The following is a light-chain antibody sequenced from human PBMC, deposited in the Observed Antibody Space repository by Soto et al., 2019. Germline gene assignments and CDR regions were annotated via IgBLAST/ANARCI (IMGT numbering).Light chain of an antibody. Sequence: QSALTQPASVSGSPGQSITISCTGTSSDVGSYNLVSWYQQYPGKAPKVMIYEDRRRPSGVSNRFSGSKSGNTAALTIYGLQAEDEDDYYCCSYAGSNTYVFGTGTKLTVL. V-gene: IGLV2-23*01. J-gene: IGLJ1*01. CDR2: EDR. CDR3: CSYAGSNTYV. CDR1: SSDVGSYNL.